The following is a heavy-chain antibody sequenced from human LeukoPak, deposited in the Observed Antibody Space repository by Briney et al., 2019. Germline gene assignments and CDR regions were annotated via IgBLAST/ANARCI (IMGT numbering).Heavy chain of an antibody. CDR1: GFTFDDYG. V-gene: IGHV3-9*01. Sequence: GRSLRLSCAASGFTFDDYGMHWVRQAPGKGLEWVSGISWNSGSIGYADSVKGRFTISRGNAKNSLYLQMNSLRAEDTALYYCAKDGDVDIVAPDHYWGQGTLVTVSS. CDR3: AKDGDVDIVAPDHY. CDR2: ISWNSGSI. D-gene: IGHD5-12*01. J-gene: IGHJ4*02.